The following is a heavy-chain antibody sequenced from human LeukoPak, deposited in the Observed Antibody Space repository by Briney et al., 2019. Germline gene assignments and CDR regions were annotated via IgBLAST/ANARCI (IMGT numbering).Heavy chain of an antibody. CDR3: ARQEGLRFLEWLSLYMDV. D-gene: IGHD3-3*01. Sequence: SETLSLTCTVSGGSISSSSYYWGWIRQPPGKGLEWIGSIYYSGSTYYNPSLKSRATISVDTSKNQFSLKLSSVTAADTAVYYCARQEGLRFLEWLSLYMDVWGKGTTVTVSS. CDR1: GGSISSSSYY. V-gene: IGHV4-39*01. CDR2: IYYSGST. J-gene: IGHJ6*03.